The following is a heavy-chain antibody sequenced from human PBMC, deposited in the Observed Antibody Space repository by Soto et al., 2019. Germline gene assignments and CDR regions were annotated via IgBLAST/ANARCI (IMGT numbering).Heavy chain of an antibody. CDR1: GFTFSDYT. D-gene: IGHD2-21*01. CDR2: INTRGTTI. V-gene: IGHV3-48*02. J-gene: IGHJ6*02. Sequence: EVQLVESGGGLIQPGGSLRLSCAVSGFTFSDYTMNWVRQTAGKGLEWLSYINTRGTTIYYADSVKGRFTISRDNASGSLNLQMNNLGDEDTAIYYCTRGIRRGTYSHYGMDVWGHGTTVTVYS. CDR3: TRGIRRGTYSHYGMDV.